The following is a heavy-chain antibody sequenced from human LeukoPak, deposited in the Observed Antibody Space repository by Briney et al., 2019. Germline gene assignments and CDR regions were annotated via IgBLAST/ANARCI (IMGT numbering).Heavy chain of an antibody. V-gene: IGHV3-23*01. CDR1: GFTFSSYA. CDR3: AKDRGYNSNSGFDY. J-gene: IGHJ4*02. Sequence: GGSLRLSCAASGFTFSSYAMSWVRQAPGKGLEWVSTISGSGGSTYYADSVKGRFTISRDDSKNTLYLRMNSLRAEDTAVYHCAKDRGYNSNSGFDYWGQGTLVTVSS. CDR2: ISGSGGST. D-gene: IGHD5-24*01.